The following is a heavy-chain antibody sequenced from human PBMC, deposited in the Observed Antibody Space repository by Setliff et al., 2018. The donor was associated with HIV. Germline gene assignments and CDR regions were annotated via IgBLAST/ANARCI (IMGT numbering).Heavy chain of an antibody. CDR3: ARHTLSLNPFDP. CDR2: IYNSGST. Sequence: SETLSLTCTVSGGSISTYYWSWIRQPPGKALEWIGYIYNSGSTNYNPSLRSRGTISVDTSKNQFSLKLRSVTAADTAVYYCARHTLSLNPFDPWGQGTRVTVSS. V-gene: IGHV4-59*08. J-gene: IGHJ5*02. CDR1: GGSISTYY.